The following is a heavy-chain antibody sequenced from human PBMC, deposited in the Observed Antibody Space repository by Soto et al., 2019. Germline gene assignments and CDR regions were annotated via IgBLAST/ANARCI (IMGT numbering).Heavy chain of an antibody. V-gene: IGHV1-69*01. J-gene: IGHJ6*02. CDR1: GGSFSSYA. CDR3: ARDSPGGGYYYGMDV. CDR2: IVPVLGTS. Sequence: QGQLEQSGAEVRKPGSSVKVSCKASGGSFSSYAISWVRQAPGQGLECMGGIVPVLGTSHSAQKFQGRDTFSTDDSTTTAYMELSSLRSEDTAVYYCARDSPGGGYYYGMDVWGQGTTVTVSS. D-gene: IGHD3-16*01.